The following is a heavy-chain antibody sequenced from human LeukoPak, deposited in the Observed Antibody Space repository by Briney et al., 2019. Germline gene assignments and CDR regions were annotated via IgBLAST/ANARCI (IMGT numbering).Heavy chain of an antibody. CDR2: INPNSGGT. D-gene: IGHD5-12*01. V-gene: IGHV1-2*06. CDR1: GYTFTGYY. CDR3: ARGGGYSANAADY. Sequence: GASVKVSCKASGYTFTGYYIHWVRQAPGQGLEWMGRINPNSGGTNYAQNFQGRVTMTRDTSISTAYMELSRLRSDDTAVYYCARGGGYSANAADYWGQGTLVTVSS. J-gene: IGHJ4*02.